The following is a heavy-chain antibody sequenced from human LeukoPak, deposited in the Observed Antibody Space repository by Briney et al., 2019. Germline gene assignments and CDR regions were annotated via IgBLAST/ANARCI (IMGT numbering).Heavy chain of an antibody. CDR2: ISYDGSNK. Sequence: GGSLRLSCAASGFTFSSYGMHWVRQAPGKGLEWVAVISYDGSNKYYADSVKGRFTISRDNSKNTLYPQMNSLRAEDTAVYYCAKFGPSGPWGQGTLVTVSS. J-gene: IGHJ5*02. CDR3: AKFGPSGP. D-gene: IGHD3-16*01. CDR1: GFTFSSYG. V-gene: IGHV3-30*18.